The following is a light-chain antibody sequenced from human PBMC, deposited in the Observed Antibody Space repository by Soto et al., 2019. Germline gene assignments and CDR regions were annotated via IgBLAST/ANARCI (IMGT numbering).Light chain of an antibody. V-gene: IGKV3-20*01. CDR2: VAS. CDR3: QQYGSSFVT. CDR1: QSVISSY. Sequence: VLTQSPGTLYFSQGERATLSCRSSQSVISSYLAWYQQKSGQSPRLLIYVASSRATGIPDRFSGSGSGTDFTLTISRLEPEDFAVYYCQQYGSSFVTFGQGTKVDI. J-gene: IGKJ1*01.